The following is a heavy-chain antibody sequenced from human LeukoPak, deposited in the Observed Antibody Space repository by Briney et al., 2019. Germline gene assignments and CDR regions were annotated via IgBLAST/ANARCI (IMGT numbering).Heavy chain of an antibody. CDR1: GFTFDDYA. D-gene: IGHD3-22*01. J-gene: IGHJ4*02. V-gene: IGHV3-9*01. CDR2: ISWNSGSI. Sequence: PGRSLRLSCAASGFTFDDYAMHWVRQAPRKGLEWVSGISWNSGSIGYADSVKGRFTISRDNAKNSLYLQMNSLRAEDTALYYCAKDTTYYYDSSGYVDYWGQGTLVTVSS. CDR3: AKDTTYYYDSSGYVDY.